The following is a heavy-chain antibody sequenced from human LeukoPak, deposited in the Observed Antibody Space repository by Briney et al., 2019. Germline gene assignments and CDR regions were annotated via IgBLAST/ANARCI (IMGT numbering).Heavy chain of an antibody. CDR2: ISGSGGST. V-gene: IGHV3-23*01. CDR3: AKEGIVGGSGSPS. D-gene: IGHD3-10*01. J-gene: IGHJ5*02. CDR1: GFTFSSYA. Sequence: GGSLGLSCAASGFTFSSYAMSWVRQAPGKGLEWVSAISGSGGSTYYADSVKGRFTISRDNSKNTLYLQMNSPRAEDTAVYYCAKEGIVGGSGSPSWGQGTLVTVSS.